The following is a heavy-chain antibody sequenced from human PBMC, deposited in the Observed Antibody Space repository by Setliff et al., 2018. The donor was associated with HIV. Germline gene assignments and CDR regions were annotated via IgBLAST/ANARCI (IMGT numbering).Heavy chain of an antibody. V-gene: IGHV4-34*01. J-gene: IGHJ6*03. CDR1: GGSLSDSY. CDR2: ISHSGTT. Sequence: PSETLSLTCAVYGGSLSDSYYNWIRQPPGKGLEWIGQISHSGTTSYNSSLRSRVAMSVDTSKNQFSLTLTALTAADTAVYYCARDRFDTVFGVVAYYFYYMDVWGKGTTVTVSS. CDR3: ARDRFDTVFGVVAYYFYYMDV. D-gene: IGHD3-3*01.